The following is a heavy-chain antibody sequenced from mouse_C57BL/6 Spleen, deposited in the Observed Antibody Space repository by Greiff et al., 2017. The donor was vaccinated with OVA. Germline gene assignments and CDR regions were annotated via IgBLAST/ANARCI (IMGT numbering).Heavy chain of an antibody. J-gene: IGHJ1*03. CDR3: ARGWGTDWYFDV. CDR1: GYSITSGYY. D-gene: IGHD1-1*02. V-gene: IGHV3-6*01. Sequence: EVQLQESGPGLVKPSQSLSLTCSVTGYSITSGYYWNWIRQFPGNKLEWMGYISYDGSNNYNPSLKNRISITRDTSKNHFFLKLNSVTAEDTATYYCARGWGTDWYFDVWGTGTTVTVSS. CDR2: ISYDGSN.